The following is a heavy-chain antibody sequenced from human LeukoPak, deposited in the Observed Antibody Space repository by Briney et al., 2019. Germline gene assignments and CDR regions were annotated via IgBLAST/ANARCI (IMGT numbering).Heavy chain of an antibody. J-gene: IGHJ4*02. V-gene: IGHV3-48*01. Sequence: PSETLSLTCAVSGDSISSSNWWSWVRQPPGKGLEWVSYITLSGSTIYYADSVGGRFTISRDNAKNSLYLQMNSLRAEDTAVYYCAREPTYTSSWYTTCDYWGQGTLVTVSS. CDR2: ITLSGSTI. CDR1: GDSISSSNW. CDR3: AREPTYTSSWYTTCDY. D-gene: IGHD6-13*01.